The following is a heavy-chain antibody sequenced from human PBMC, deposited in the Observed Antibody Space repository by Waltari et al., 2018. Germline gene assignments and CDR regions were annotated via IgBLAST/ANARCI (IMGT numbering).Heavy chain of an antibody. Sequence: EVQLVESGGGLVKPGGSLRLSCAASGFTFSSYSMTGVRQATGKGLEWVSSISSSSSYIYYADSVKGRFTISRDNAKNSLYLQMNSLRAEDTAVYYCARDLRSIHSSSAGYWGQGTLVTVSS. CDR1: GFTFSSYS. V-gene: IGHV3-21*01. J-gene: IGHJ4*02. CDR2: ISSSSSYI. D-gene: IGHD6-6*01. CDR3: ARDLRSIHSSSAGY.